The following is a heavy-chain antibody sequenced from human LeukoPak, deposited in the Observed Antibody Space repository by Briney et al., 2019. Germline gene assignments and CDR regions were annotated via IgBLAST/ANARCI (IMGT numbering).Heavy chain of an antibody. J-gene: IGHJ6*03. CDR3: ARGVVPAAIFGVHYYYMDV. CDR1: GGSISSYY. D-gene: IGHD2-2*01. CDR2: IYYSGST. Sequence: SETLSLTCTVSGGSISSYYWSWIRQPPGKGLEWIGYIYYSGSTNYNPSLKSRVTISVDTSKNQFSLKLSSVTAADTAVYYCARGVVPAAIFGVHYYYMDVWGKGTTVTISS. V-gene: IGHV4-59*01.